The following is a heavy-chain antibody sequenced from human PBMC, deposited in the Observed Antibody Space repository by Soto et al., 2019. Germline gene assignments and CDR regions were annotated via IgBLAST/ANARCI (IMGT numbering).Heavy chain of an antibody. CDR3: ARGSAPYSSIWGGTLFDY. D-gene: IGHD6-13*01. J-gene: IGHJ4*02. CDR1: GFTFSNYA. Sequence: QVQLVESGGGVVQPGRSLRLSCAASGFTFSNYAMHWVRQAPGKGLEWVAVISYDGSNKYYAASAKGRFTISRDNSKKTMYLQMNSVRADDTAVYYSARGSAPYSSIWGGTLFDYWGQGTLVTVSS. V-gene: IGHV3-30-3*01. CDR2: ISYDGSNK.